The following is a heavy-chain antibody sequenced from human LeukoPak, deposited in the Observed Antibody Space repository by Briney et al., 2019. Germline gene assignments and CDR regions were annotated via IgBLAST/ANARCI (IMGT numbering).Heavy chain of an antibody. CDR3: ARVYLERLTAGYFDH. J-gene: IGHJ4*02. CDR1: GFTFSSYA. CDR2: ISGSGGST. D-gene: IGHD2-8*01. V-gene: IGHV3-23*01. Sequence: PEGSLRLSCAASGFTFSSYAMSWVRQAPGKGLEWVSAISGSGGSTYYADSVKGRFTISRDNSKNTLYLQMNSLRDDDSAAYFCARVYLERLTAGYFDHWGQGTQVTVSP.